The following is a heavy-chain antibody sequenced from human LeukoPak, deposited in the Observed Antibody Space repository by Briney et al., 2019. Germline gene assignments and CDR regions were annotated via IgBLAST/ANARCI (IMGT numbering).Heavy chain of an antibody. CDR1: GYTFTGYY. Sequence: ASVKVSCKASGYTFTGYYMHWVRQAPGQGLEWMGWISAYNGNTNYAQKLQGRVTMTTDTSTSTAYMELRSLRSDDTAVYYCARDRRRRYSSSWDFDYWGQGTLVTVSS. CDR3: ARDRRRRYSSSWDFDY. V-gene: IGHV1-18*04. J-gene: IGHJ4*02. CDR2: ISAYNGNT. D-gene: IGHD6-13*01.